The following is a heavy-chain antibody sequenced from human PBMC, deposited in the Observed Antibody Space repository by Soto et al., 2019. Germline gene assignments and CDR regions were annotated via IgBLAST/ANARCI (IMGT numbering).Heavy chain of an antibody. V-gene: IGHV1-18*01. Sequence: ASVKVSCKASGYTFTSYGISWVRQAPGQGLEWMGWISAYNGNTNYAQKLQGRVTMTTDTSTSTAYMELRSLRSDDTAVYYCARDRALRRIAVAGASNYCYGMDVWGQGTTVTVSS. J-gene: IGHJ6*02. D-gene: IGHD6-19*01. CDR2: ISAYNGNT. CDR1: GYTFTSYG. CDR3: ARDRALRRIAVAGASNYCYGMDV.